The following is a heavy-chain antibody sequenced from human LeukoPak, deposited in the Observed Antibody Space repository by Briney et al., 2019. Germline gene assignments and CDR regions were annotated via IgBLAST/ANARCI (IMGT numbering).Heavy chain of an antibody. CDR1: GGSISSGGYY. CDR3: ARGGGRSDY. D-gene: IGHD3-10*01. CDR2: INHSGST. J-gene: IGHJ4*02. V-gene: IGHV4-30-2*01. Sequence: PSQTLSLTCTVSGGSISSGGYYWSWIRQPPGKELEWIGEINHSGSTNYNPSLKSRVTISVDTSKNQFSLKLSSVTAADTAVYYCARGGGRSDYWGQGTLVTVSS.